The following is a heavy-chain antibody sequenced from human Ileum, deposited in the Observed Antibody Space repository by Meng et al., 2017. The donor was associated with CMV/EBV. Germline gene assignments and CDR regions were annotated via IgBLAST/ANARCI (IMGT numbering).Heavy chain of an antibody. Sequence: TGSGGSYSSGAYYWNWLHQHPGKGLEWIGYIYNSGGTYYNPSLKSRVIISIDTSKNQFSLKLSSVTAADTAVYYCARLGRITGNFDYWGQGTLVTVSS. V-gene: IGHV4-31*03. CDR3: ARLGRITGNFDY. CDR1: GGSYSSGAYY. J-gene: IGHJ4*02. CDR2: IYNSGGT. D-gene: IGHD1-20*01.